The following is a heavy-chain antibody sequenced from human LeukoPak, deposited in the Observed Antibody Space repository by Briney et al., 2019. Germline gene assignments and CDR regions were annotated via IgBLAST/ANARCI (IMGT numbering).Heavy chain of an antibody. CDR2: INHSGST. V-gene: IGHV4-34*01. Sequence: SETLSLTCAVYGGSFSGYYWSWIRQPPGKGLEWIGEINHSGSTNYNSSLKSRVTISVDTSKNQFSLKLSSVTAADTAVYYCARERGPSYYYYYMDVWGKGTTVTVSS. J-gene: IGHJ6*03. CDR1: GGSFSGYY. CDR3: ARERGPSYYYYYMDV.